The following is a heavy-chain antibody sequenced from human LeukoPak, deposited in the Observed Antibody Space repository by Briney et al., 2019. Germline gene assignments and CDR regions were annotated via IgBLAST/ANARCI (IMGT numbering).Heavy chain of an antibody. D-gene: IGHD1-26*01. CDR3: ARSSMGATTFGFDY. J-gene: IGHJ4*02. CDR2: MNPNSGNT. CDR1: GYTFTSYD. V-gene: IGHV1-8*01. Sequence: GASVKVSCKASGYTFTSYDINWVRQATGQGREWMGWMNPNSGNTGYAQKFQGRVTMTRNTSISTAYMELSSLRSEDTAVYYCARSSMGATTFGFDYWGQGTLVTVSS.